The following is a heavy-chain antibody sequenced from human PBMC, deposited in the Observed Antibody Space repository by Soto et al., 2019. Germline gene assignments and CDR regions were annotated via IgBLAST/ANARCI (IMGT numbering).Heavy chain of an antibody. Sequence: EEQLLESGGGLAQPGGSLRLSCAASGFNFGSYAMGWVRQAPGKGLGWVSGVSRSGGSPYYADSVKGRLTISKDKSKNTLYLELNNLRSEDTAVYFCVKGKASGNRGAFDSGGQGTLVTVSS. CDR3: VKGKASGNRGAFDS. CDR1: GFNFGSYA. CDR2: VSRSGGSP. D-gene: IGHD3-16*01. J-gene: IGHJ5*01. V-gene: IGHV3-23*01.